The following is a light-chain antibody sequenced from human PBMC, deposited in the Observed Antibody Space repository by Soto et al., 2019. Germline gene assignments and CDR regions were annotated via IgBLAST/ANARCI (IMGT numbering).Light chain of an antibody. V-gene: IGKV3-11*01. Sequence: IVLTQSPATLSLSPGERATLSCRASQSVSSFLAWYQQKPGQAPRLLIYDVSNRATGVPARFSGSGSETDFTLTISSLEPEDFAVYYCQQRSNWPPYTFGQGTKLEIK. CDR3: QQRSNWPPYT. CDR2: DVS. J-gene: IGKJ2*01. CDR1: QSVSSF.